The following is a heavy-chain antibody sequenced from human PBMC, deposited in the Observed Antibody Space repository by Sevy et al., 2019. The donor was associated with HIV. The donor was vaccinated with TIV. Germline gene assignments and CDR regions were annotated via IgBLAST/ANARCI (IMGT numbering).Heavy chain of an antibody. Sequence: ASVKVSCKVSGYTLTQLSMHWVRQAPGKGLEWMGSFDPEDGDRIYAQKFQGRITMTEDTSTDTAYMDLSSLKSDDTAVYYCATTREYYQGKSGYFDYWGQGALVTVSS. CDR2: FDPEDGDR. D-gene: IGHD2-15*01. V-gene: IGHV1-24*01. CDR1: GYTLTQLS. J-gene: IGHJ4*02. CDR3: ATTREYYQGKSGYFDY.